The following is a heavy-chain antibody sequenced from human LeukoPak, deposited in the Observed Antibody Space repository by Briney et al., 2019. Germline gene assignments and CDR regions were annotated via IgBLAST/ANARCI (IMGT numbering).Heavy chain of an antibody. CDR3: ALWPDRDLIWFGELLWFDY. V-gene: IGHV4-34*01. Sequence: SETLSLTCAVYGGSFSGYYWSWIRQPPGKGLEWIGEINHSGSTNYNPSLKSRVTISVDTSKNQFSLKLSSVTAADTAVYYCALWPDRDLIWFGELLWFDYWGQGTLVTVSS. D-gene: IGHD3-10*01. CDR2: INHSGST. CDR1: GGSFSGYY. J-gene: IGHJ4*02.